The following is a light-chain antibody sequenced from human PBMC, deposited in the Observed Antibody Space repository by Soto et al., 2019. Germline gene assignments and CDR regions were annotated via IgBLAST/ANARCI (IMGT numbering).Light chain of an antibody. Sequence: DIQMTQSPSSLSASVGDRVTITCRASQAMNTYIAWYQQRPGAAPKLLVYGASTLYTGVPSRLSGSGSGTDFTLTISSLQPEDFATYYCQQANSFPPITFGQGTRLEIK. CDR3: QQANSFPPIT. CDR2: GAS. CDR1: QAMNTY. V-gene: IGKV1-12*01. J-gene: IGKJ5*01.